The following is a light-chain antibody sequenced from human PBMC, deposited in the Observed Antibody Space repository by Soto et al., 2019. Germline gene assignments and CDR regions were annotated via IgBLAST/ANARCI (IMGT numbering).Light chain of an antibody. CDR2: DVT. Sequence: QSALTQPASVSGSPGQSINISCTGTRSDVGGYNFVSWYQQHPGKAPKLMIYDVTNRPSGVSNRYSGSKSGNTASLTISGLQAEDEADYYCSSCTSRSTRVFGGGTK. V-gene: IGLV2-14*01. CDR3: SSCTSRSTRV. J-gene: IGLJ2*01. CDR1: RSDVGGYNF.